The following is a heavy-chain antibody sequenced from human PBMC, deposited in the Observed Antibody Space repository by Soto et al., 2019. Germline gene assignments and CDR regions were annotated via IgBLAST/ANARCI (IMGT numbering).Heavy chain of an antibody. CDR1: GYTFTGYY. CDR2: INPNSGGT. J-gene: IGHJ6*02. Sequence: ASVKVSCKASGYTFTGYYMHWVRQAPGQGLEWMGWINPNSGGTNYAQKFQGWVTMTRDTSISTAYMELSRLRSDDTAVYYCARGLSTGTTNYYYVTGMDVWGPGTTVNVSS. D-gene: IGHD1-1*01. V-gene: IGHV1-2*04. CDR3: ARGLSTGTTNYYYVTGMDV.